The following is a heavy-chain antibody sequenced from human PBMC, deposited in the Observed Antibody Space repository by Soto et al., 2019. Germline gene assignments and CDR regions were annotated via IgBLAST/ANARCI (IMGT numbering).Heavy chain of an antibody. CDR2: FIPMFNRP. CDR3: ARGQFHHVSNYYYALDV. D-gene: IGHD3-10*01. J-gene: IGHJ6*02. Sequence: QVQLVQSGAEVKKPGSSVKVSCKASGGTFSSYAISWVRQAPGQGLEWMGGFIPMFNRPHSARKFQGRVTITADESTSTAYMVLSSLRSEDTAVYYCARGQFHHVSNYYYALDVWGQGTTVTVS. CDR1: GGTFSSYA. V-gene: IGHV1-69*01.